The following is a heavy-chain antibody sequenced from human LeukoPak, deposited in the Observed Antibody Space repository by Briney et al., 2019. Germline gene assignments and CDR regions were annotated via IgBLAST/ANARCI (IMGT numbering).Heavy chain of an antibody. D-gene: IGHD6-6*01. Sequence: GGSLRLSCAASGFTFSSYWMSWVRRAPGKGVEWVANIKQDGSEKYYVDSVKGRFTISRDNTKNSLYLQMSSLRAEDTAVYYCARDGYSSSSVLRYWGQGTLVTVSS. J-gene: IGHJ4*02. CDR2: IKQDGSEK. CDR1: GFTFSSYW. V-gene: IGHV3-7*01. CDR3: ARDGYSSSSVLRY.